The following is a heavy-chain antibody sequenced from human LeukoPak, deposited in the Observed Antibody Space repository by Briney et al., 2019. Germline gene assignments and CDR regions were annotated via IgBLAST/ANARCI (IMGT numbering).Heavy chain of an antibody. CDR2: ISSSSSYI. CDR3: ARDNYYGSGFGYYYSMDV. V-gene: IGHV3-21*01. Sequence: GGSLRLSCAASGFTFSSYSMNWVRQAPGKGLEWVSSISSSSSYIYYADSVKGRFTISRDNAKNSLYLQMNSLRAEDTAVYYCARDNYYGSGFGYYYSMDVWGQGTTVTVSS. J-gene: IGHJ6*02. CDR1: GFTFSSYS. D-gene: IGHD3-10*01.